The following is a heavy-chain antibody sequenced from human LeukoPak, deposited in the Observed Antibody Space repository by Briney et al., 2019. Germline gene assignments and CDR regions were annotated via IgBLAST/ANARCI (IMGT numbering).Heavy chain of an antibody. J-gene: IGHJ6*03. Sequence: SETLSLTCAVYGGSFSGYYWSWIRQPPGKGLEWIGEINHSGSTNYNPSLKSRVTISVDTSKNQFSLKLSSVTAADTAVYYCARGQRYCSGGSCYSTRYYYYYYMDVWGKGTTVTVSS. CDR3: ARGQRYCSGGSCYSTRYYYYYYMDV. CDR2: INHSGST. V-gene: IGHV4-34*01. D-gene: IGHD2-15*01. CDR1: GGSFSGYY.